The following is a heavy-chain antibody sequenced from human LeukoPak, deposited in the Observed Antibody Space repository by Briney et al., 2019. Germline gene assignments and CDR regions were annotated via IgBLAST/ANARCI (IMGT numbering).Heavy chain of an antibody. J-gene: IGHJ3*02. D-gene: IGHD5-18*01. CDR1: GFTFSNHW. CDR3: ARVDTAMEDAFGI. CDR2: INSDGSTI. V-gene: IGHV3-74*01. Sequence: PGGSLRLSCAASGFTFSNHWMHWVRQAPGKGLVWVSRINSDGSTISYADSVKGRFTISRDNAKNTLYLQMNSLRAEDTAVYYCARVDTAMEDAFGIWGQGTMVTVSS.